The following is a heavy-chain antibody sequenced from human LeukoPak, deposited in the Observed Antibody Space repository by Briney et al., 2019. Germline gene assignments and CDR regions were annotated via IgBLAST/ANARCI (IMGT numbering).Heavy chain of an antibody. Sequence: GGSLRLSCAASGFTFNNYAMNWVRHAPGKGLEWVSVISGSGGTTYYADSVKGRFTISRDSSKNTLYLQMNSLRAEDTAVYYCAKVSGGGLSYDGMDVWGQGTTVTVSS. CDR3: AKVSGGGLSYDGMDV. CDR2: ISGSGGTT. CDR1: GFTFNNYA. V-gene: IGHV3-23*01. D-gene: IGHD1-14*01. J-gene: IGHJ6*02.